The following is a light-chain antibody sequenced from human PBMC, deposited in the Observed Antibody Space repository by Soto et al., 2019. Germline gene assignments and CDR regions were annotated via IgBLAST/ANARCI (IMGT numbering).Light chain of an antibody. J-gene: IGKJ4*01. CDR3: QQVKSYPRT. Sequence: DIHLTQSPSSLSASVGDRVTITCRASQAITNNLAWYQQKPGNPPKLLIYEESTLQSGVPSRFSGRKVGTQFILTIDSLQPEDFATYYCQQVKSYPRTFGGGTKVEIK. V-gene: IGKV1-9*01. CDR2: EES. CDR1: QAITNN.